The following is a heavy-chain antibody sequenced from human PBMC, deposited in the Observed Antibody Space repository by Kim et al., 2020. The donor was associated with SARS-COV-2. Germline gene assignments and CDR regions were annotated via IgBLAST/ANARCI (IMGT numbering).Heavy chain of an antibody. D-gene: IGHD3-10*01. V-gene: IGHV3-15*01. CDR3: TTPLLWFGEPYPNT. CDR2: IKTKTEGGTI. CDR1: GFTFNNAW. J-gene: IGHJ1*01. Sequence: GGSLRLSCAASGFTFNNAWMNWVRQAPGKGLEWVGRIKTKTEGGTIDYAAPVKGRFTISRDDSRNTLYLQMNSLKTDDTAVYYCTTPLLWFGEPYPNTWGQGTLVTVSS.